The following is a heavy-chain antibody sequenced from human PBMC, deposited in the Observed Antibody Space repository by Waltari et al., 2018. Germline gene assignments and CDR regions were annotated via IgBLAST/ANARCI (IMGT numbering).Heavy chain of an antibody. CDR2: ISGSGGST. CDR3: KGQTDY. V-gene: IGHV3-23*04. J-gene: IGHJ4*02. Sequence: VRLVESGGGLVQPGGSLRLSCAASGFTFTSYAMSWVRQAPGKVLGWVSAISGSGGSTYYADSMKGRFTISRDNSKNTVYLQINSLRAEDTAIYYCKGQTDYWGQGTLVTVSS. CDR1: GFTFTSYA.